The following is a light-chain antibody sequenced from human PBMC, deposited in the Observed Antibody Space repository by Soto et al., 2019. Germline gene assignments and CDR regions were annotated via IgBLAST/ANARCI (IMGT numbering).Light chain of an antibody. J-gene: IGKJ1*01. CDR1: QSVSSNY. CDR2: GAS. CDR3: QQYAASPRT. Sequence: EIVLTQSPGTLSLSPRERATLSCRASQSVSSNYVAWYQHKVGQAPRLLIYGASNRAPGIPDRFSGSGSGTDFTLNISRLEPEEFALYYCQQYAASPRTFGQGTQVEV. V-gene: IGKV3-20*01.